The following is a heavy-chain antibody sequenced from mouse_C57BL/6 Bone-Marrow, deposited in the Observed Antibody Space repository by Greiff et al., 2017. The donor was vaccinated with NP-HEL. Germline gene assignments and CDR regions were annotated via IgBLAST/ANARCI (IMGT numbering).Heavy chain of an antibody. CDR3: ARLYYGSSHWYFDV. D-gene: IGHD1-1*01. CDR1: GYTFTDYY. J-gene: IGHJ1*03. CDR2: IFPGSGST. V-gene: IGHV1-75*01. Sequence: VKLVESGPELVKPGASVKISCKASGYTFTDYYINWVKQRPGQGLEWIGWIFPGSGSTYYNEKFKGKATLTVDKSSSTAYMLLSSLTSEDSAVYFCARLYYGSSHWYFDVWGTGTTVTVSS.